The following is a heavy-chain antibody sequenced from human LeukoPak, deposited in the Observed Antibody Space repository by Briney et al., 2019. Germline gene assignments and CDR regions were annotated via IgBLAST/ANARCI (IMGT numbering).Heavy chain of an antibody. CDR1: GYTFTGYY. CDR2: INPNSGGT. J-gene: IGHJ6*02. V-gene: IGHV1-2*04. CDR3: ARDVVVVPAFRSHASYYYGMDV. D-gene: IGHD2-2*01. Sequence: ASVKVSCKASGYTFTGYYMHWVRQAPGQGLEWMGWINPNSGGTNYAQKFQGWVTMTRDTSISTAYMELSRLRSDDTAVYYCARDVVVVPAFRSHASYYYGMDVWGQGTTVTVSS.